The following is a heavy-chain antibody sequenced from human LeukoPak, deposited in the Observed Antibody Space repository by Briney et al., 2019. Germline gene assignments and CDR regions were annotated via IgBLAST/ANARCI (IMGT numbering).Heavy chain of an antibody. D-gene: IGHD2-15*01. CDR3: ARWYCGGGSCYSYYYGMDV. J-gene: IGHJ6*02. CDR1: GYTFTSYG. CDR2: ISAYNGNT. V-gene: IGHV1-18*01. Sequence: ASVKVSCKASGYTFTSYGISWVRQAPGQGLEWMGWISAYNGNTKYVQKLQGRVTTTTDSSTGTAYMELRSLTSDDTAVYYCARWYCGGGSCYSYYYGMDVWGQGTTVTVSS.